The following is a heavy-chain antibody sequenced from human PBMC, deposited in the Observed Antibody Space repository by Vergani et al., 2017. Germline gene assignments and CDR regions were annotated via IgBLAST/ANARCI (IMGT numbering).Heavy chain of an antibody. Sequence: EVQLLESGGGLVQPGGSLRFSCAASGFTFSSYAMSWVRQAPGKGLEWVSAINGGGGTTYYADSVKGRFTISRDNSKNTLYLQMNSLRAEDTAVYDCARTSLAGSVVDYWGQGTLVTVSS. V-gene: IGHV3-23*01. D-gene: IGHD2-15*01. CDR2: INGGGGTT. J-gene: IGHJ4*02. CDR3: ARTSLAGSVVDY. CDR1: GFTFSSYA.